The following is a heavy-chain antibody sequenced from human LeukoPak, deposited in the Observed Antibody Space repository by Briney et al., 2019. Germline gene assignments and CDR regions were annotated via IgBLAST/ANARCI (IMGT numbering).Heavy chain of an antibody. Sequence: GGSLRLSCAASGFTFSSYSMNWVRQAPGKGLEWVALISYDGSNKYYTDSVKGRFTISRDNSKNTQWLQMNSLRPDDTAIYYCAKGPYRSSSGGSEIDFWGQGTLVIVSS. CDR3: AKGPYRSSSGGSEIDF. D-gene: IGHD6-6*01. CDR2: ISYDGSNK. V-gene: IGHV3-30*18. CDR1: GFTFSSYS. J-gene: IGHJ4*02.